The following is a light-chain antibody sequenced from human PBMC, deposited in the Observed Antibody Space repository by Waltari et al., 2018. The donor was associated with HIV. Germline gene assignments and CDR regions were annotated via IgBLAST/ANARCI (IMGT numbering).Light chain of an antibody. J-gene: IGKJ5*01. V-gene: IGKV3-20*01. Sequence: EIVLTQSPGTLSLSPGERATLSCRASQSMRSNYLAWYQQKPGQPPRPLLYGASSRATGIPDRFSASGSETDFTLTISRLEPEDFAVYYCQQYGSSPPITFGQGTRLEIK. CDR2: GAS. CDR1: QSMRSNY. CDR3: QQYGSSPPIT.